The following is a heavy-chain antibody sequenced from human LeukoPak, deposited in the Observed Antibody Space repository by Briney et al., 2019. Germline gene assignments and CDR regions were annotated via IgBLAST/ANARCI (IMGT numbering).Heavy chain of an antibody. D-gene: IGHD5-18*01. CDR1: GGTFSSYA. CDR2: IIPIFGTA. V-gene: IGHV1-69*05. CDR3: ARVGSTGYSYGCFDY. Sequence: SVKVSCKASGGTFSSYAISWVRQAPGQGLEWMGRIIPIFGTANYAQKFQGRVTITTGESTSTAYMELSSLRSEDTAVYYCARVGSTGYSYGCFDYWGQGTLVTVSS. J-gene: IGHJ4*02.